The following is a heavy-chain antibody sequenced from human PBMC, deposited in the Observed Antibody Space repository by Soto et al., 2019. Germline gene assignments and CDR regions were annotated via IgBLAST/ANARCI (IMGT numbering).Heavy chain of an antibody. CDR1: GGSISSSNW. D-gene: IGHD1-26*01. J-gene: IGHJ6*02. CDR3: ARVQWELEAV. Sequence: QVQLQESGPGLVKPSGTLSLTCSVSGGSISSSNWWSWVRQPPGKGMEWIGEICHRGSTNYSTALKSRVTISVDNSKNRFSLKLSSVTAADTAVYYCARVQWELEAVWGQGTTVTVSS. CDR2: ICHRGST. V-gene: IGHV4-4*02.